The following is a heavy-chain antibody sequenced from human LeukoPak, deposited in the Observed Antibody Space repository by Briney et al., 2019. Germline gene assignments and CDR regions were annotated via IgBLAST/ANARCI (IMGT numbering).Heavy chain of an antibody. J-gene: IGHJ6*02. CDR1: GFTVSSNY. V-gene: IGHV3-53*01. Sequence: PGGSLRHSCAASGFTVSSNYMSWVRQAPGKGLEWVSVIYSGGSTYYADSVKGRFTISRDNSKNTLYLQMNSLRAEDTAVYYCARANSSSSSYYGMDVWGQGTTVTVSS. CDR2: IYSGGST. CDR3: ARANSSSSSYYGMDV. D-gene: IGHD6-13*01.